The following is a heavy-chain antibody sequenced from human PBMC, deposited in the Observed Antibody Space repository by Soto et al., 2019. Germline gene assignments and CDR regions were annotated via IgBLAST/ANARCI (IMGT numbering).Heavy chain of an antibody. J-gene: IGHJ4*02. V-gene: IGHV3-21*01. CDR3: SRFDYGDYFFDY. D-gene: IGHD4-17*01. CDR1: GFSFSDYT. Sequence: LRLSCAASGFSFSDYTMNWVRQAPGKGLEWVSAISSSSSDYTFYADSVRGRFTISRDNAKKSLYLQMNSLRAEDTAVYYCSRFDYGDYFFDYWGQGTLVTVSS. CDR2: ISSSSSDYT.